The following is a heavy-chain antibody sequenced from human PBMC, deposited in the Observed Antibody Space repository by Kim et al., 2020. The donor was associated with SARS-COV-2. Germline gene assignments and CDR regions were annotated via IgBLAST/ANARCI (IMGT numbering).Heavy chain of an antibody. CDR1: GYTFTSYA. Sequence: ASVKVSCKASGYTFTSYAMNWVRQAPGQGLEWMGWINTNTGNPTYAQGFTGRFVFSLDTSVSTAYLQISSLKAEDTAVYYCARGPQGFWSAYYYYYYYMDVWGKGTTFTVSS. V-gene: IGHV7-4-1*02. D-gene: IGHD3-3*01. CDR2: INTNTGNP. J-gene: IGHJ6*03. CDR3: ARGPQGFWSAYYYYYYYMDV.